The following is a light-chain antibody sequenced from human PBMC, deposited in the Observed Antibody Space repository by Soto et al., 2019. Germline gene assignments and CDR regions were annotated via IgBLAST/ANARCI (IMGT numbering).Light chain of an antibody. Sequence: DIQMTQSPSTLSASVGDRVTITCRASQSIGRFLAWYQHQPGKAPKLLIYDASTLESGVPSRFSGTGSGTEFTFSITSLQPEDFGTYYCQQCYMGWTLGQGNKVDFK. J-gene: IGKJ1*01. CDR2: DAS. CDR1: QSIGRF. V-gene: IGKV1-5*01. CDR3: QQCYMGWT.